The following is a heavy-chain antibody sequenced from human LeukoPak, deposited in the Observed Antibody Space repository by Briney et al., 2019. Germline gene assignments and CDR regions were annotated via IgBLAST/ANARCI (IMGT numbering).Heavy chain of an antibody. CDR3: ARDLIHDYIVTWFDP. Sequence: SETLSLTCTVSGGSISSGGYYWSWIRQHPGKGPEWIGYIYYSGSTYYNPSLKSRVTISVDTSKNQFSLKLSSVTAADTAVYYCARDLIHDYIVTWFDPWGQGTLVTVSS. CDR1: GGSISSGGYY. J-gene: IGHJ5*02. V-gene: IGHV4-31*03. CDR2: IYYSGST. D-gene: IGHD4-11*01.